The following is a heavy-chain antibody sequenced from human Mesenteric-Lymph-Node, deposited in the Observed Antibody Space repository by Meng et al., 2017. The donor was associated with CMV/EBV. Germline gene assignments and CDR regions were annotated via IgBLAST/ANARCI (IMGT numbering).Heavy chain of an antibody. CDR3: ARDGGEYYDFWSGYQRNYYYYGMDV. V-gene: IGHV3-30-3*01. J-gene: IGHJ6*02. CDR1: GFTFYNYA. Sequence: GESLKISCAASGFTFYNYAMHWVRQAPGKGLEWVALISYDGNIKYYSDSVKGRFTIFRDNSRNTLYLQMNSLREEDTAVYYCARDGGEYYDFWSGYQRNYYYYGMDVWGQGTTVTVSS. D-gene: IGHD3-3*01. CDR2: ISYDGNIK.